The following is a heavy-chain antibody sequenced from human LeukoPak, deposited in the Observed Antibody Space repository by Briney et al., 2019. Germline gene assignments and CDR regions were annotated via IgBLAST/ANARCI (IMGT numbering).Heavy chain of an antibody. Sequence: ASVKVSCKASGDTFTYYHIHWVRQAPGQGVAWMGAVYVTGETTRNTQNVQGRVTMTRDPSTATVYMELTSLRSEDTAVYYCATEAPGSYYFDYWGQGVLVTVSS. V-gene: IGHV1-46*01. J-gene: IGHJ4*02. CDR1: GDTFTYYH. CDR3: ATEAPGSYYFDY. CDR2: VYVTGETT.